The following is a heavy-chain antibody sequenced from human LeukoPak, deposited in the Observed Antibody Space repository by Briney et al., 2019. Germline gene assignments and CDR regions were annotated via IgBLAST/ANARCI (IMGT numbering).Heavy chain of an antibody. CDR1: RGSISSSAYY. D-gene: IGHD6-19*01. J-gene: IGHJ4*02. CDR2: IYYSGST. V-gene: IGHV4-39*01. Sequence: PSETLSLTCTVSRGSISSSAYYWGWIRQPPGKVLEWIGSIYYSGSTYYSPSLKSRVTISVDTSKNQFSVKLSSVTAADTAMYYCARHNVHSGRDAGPDYWGQGSLVTVSS. CDR3: ARHNVHSGRDAGPDY.